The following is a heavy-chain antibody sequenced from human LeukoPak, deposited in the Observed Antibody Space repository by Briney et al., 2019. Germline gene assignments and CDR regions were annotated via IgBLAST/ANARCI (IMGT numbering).Heavy chain of an antibody. CDR1: GGSINSNSYY. V-gene: IGHV4-39*01. Sequence: PSETLSLTCTVSGGSINSNSYYWGWIRQPPGKGLEWIGSLYYSGSTYYNLSLKSRVTISVDTSKNQFSLKLSSVTSADTVVYYCARHKGYYYYYMDVWGKGTTVTISS. CDR3: ARHKGYYYYYMDV. CDR2: LYYSGST. J-gene: IGHJ6*03.